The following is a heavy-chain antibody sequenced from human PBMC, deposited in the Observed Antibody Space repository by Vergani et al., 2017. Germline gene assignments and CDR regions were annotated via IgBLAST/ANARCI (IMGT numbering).Heavy chain of an antibody. J-gene: IGHJ6*02. Sequence: QVQLVQSGAEVKKPGASVKVSCKASGYTFTSYYMHWVRQAPGQGLEWMGRIIPILGIANYAQKFQGRVTITADKSTSTAYMELSSLRAEDTAVYYCAKDQAGPAASDYYYGMDVWGQGTTVTVSS. V-gene: IGHV1-69*09. CDR2: IIPILGIA. CDR3: AKDQAGPAASDYYYGMDV. D-gene: IGHD2-2*01. CDR1: GYTFTSYY.